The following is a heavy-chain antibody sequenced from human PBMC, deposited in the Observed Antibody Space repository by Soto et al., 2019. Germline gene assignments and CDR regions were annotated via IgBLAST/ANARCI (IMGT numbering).Heavy chain of an antibody. CDR2: IDHNGIT. J-gene: IGHJ6*02. Sequence: PSETLSLTCAVSGDSISNSKWWTWVRQTPGKGLEWIGKIDHNGITNYNPFLESRVTILKDNSKNQLSLKLSSVTGADSAVYYCVRLNRDYYYYGMDVWGQGATVTVSS. V-gene: IGHV4-4*02. CDR1: GDSISNSKW. CDR3: VRLNRDYYYYGMDV.